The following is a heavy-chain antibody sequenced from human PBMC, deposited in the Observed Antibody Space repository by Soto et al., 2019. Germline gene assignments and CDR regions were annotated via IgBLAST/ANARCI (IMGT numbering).Heavy chain of an antibody. Sequence: ASVKVSCKASGYTFTSYAMHWVRQAPGQRLEWMGWINAGNGNTKYSQKFQGRVTITRDTSASTAYMELSSLRSEDTAVYYCARSTVTTILLSDYWGQGTLVTVSS. CDR3: ARSTVTTILLSDY. J-gene: IGHJ4*02. V-gene: IGHV1-3*01. CDR2: INAGNGNT. CDR1: GYTFTSYA. D-gene: IGHD4-17*01.